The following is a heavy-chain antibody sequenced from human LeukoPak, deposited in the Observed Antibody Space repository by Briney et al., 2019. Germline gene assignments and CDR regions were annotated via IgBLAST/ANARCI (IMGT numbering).Heavy chain of an antibody. Sequence: GGSLRLSCSASGFTFSTYWMSWVRQAPGKGLEEMANINRDGGAQNYVDSVKGRFTISRDNAKDSLFLQMNNLRAEDTALYYCARDGIPTYAFDIWGQGTMVTVSP. CDR2: INRDGGAQ. V-gene: IGHV3-7*01. D-gene: IGHD1-26*01. CDR1: GFTFSTYW. CDR3: ARDGIPTYAFDI. J-gene: IGHJ3*02.